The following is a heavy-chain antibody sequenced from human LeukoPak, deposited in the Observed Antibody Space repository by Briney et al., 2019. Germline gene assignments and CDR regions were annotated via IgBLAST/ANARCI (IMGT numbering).Heavy chain of an antibody. Sequence: PSETLSLTCIVSGGSISNGGYYWSWIRQHPGKGLEWIGYIYYSGSSYYNPSLRSRVTISVDTSKNHFSLKLSSVTAADTAVYYCARDSYLITSGSYGLDYWGQGTLVTVSS. CDR3: ARDSYLITSGSYGLDY. D-gene: IGHD1-26*01. CDR1: GGSISNGGYY. V-gene: IGHV4-31*03. J-gene: IGHJ4*02. CDR2: IYYSGSS.